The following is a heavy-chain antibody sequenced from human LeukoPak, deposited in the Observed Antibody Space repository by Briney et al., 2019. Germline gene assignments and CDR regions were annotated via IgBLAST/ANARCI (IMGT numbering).Heavy chain of an antibody. CDR3: AAMDHFDY. CDR1: GFTFYNSW. Sequence: GGSLRLSCAASGFTFYNSWMAWVRQAPGKGLEWVANIKYDGNEIYYVDSVKGRFTISRDNAKNSLHLEMNSLRADDTVVYYCAAMDHFDYWGQGTLVSVSS. J-gene: IGHJ4*02. CDR2: IKYDGNEI. D-gene: IGHD5-18*01. V-gene: IGHV3-7*01.